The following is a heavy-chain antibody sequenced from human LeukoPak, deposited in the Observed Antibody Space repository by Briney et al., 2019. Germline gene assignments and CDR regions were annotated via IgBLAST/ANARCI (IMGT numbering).Heavy chain of an antibody. Sequence: GRSLRLSCAASGFTFDDYAMHWVRQAPGKGLEWVSGISWNSGSIGYADSVKGRFTISRDNSKNTLYLQMSSLRAEDTAVYYCVLGISSISMIVVVIPTLDYWGQGTLVTVSS. CDR2: ISWNSGSI. CDR1: GFTFDDYA. J-gene: IGHJ4*02. CDR3: VLGISSISMIVVVIPTLDY. V-gene: IGHV3-9*01. D-gene: IGHD3-22*01.